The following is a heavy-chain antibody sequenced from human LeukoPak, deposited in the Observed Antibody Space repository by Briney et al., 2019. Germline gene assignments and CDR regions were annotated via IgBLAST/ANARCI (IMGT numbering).Heavy chain of an antibody. J-gene: IGHJ4*02. CDR1: GYTFTGYY. CDR2: INPNSGGT. CDR3: ARGLLHWNYYDSSGSAEISC. Sequence: ASVKVSCKASGYTFTGYYMHWVRQAPGQGLEWMGRINPNSGGTNYTQKFHGRVTMIRDTSISTAYMELSRLRSDDTAVYYCARGLLHWNYYDSSGSAEISCWGQGTLVTVSS. D-gene: IGHD3-22*01. V-gene: IGHV1-2*06.